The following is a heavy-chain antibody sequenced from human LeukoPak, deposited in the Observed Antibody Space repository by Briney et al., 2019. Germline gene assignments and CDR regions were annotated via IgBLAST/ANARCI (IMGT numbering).Heavy chain of an antibody. CDR3: ALALVSLQNIAAAGSTGAFDM. J-gene: IGHJ3*02. V-gene: IGHV3-30-3*01. D-gene: IGHD6-13*01. Sequence: GGSLRLSCAASGFTFSSYAMHWVRQAPGKGLEWVAVISYDGSNKYYADSVKGRFTISRDNSKNTLYLQMNSLRAEDTAVHYCALALVSLQNIAAAGSTGAFDMWGQGTMVTVSS. CDR2: ISYDGSNK. CDR1: GFTFSSYA.